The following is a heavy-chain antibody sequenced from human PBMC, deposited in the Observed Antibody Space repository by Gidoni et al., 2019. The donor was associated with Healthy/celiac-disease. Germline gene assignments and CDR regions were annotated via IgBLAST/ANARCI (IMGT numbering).Heavy chain of an antibody. CDR3: AGWGSGTDKNFDY. CDR1: GFTFSSYG. Sequence: QVQLVESGGGVVQPGRSLRLSCAASGFTFSSYGMHWVRQAPGKGLEWVAVISYDGSNKYYADSVKGRFTISRDNSKNTLYLQMNSLRAEDTAVYYCAGWGSGTDKNFDYWGQGTLVTVSS. CDR2: ISYDGSNK. D-gene: IGHD3-10*01. J-gene: IGHJ4*02. V-gene: IGHV3-30*03.